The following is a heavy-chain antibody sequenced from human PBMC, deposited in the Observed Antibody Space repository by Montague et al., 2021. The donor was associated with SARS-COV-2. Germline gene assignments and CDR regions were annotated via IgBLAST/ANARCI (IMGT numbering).Heavy chain of an antibody. Sequence: IYYSGSAYYSPSLRSRATLSVDTSKNQFSLNLSSVTDADTAGYYCAKVDAASGTPYCDYWGQGTLVTVSS. J-gene: IGHJ4*02. D-gene: IGHD6-13*01. CDR2: IYYSGSA. CDR3: AKVDAASGTPYCDY. V-gene: IGHV4-31*02.